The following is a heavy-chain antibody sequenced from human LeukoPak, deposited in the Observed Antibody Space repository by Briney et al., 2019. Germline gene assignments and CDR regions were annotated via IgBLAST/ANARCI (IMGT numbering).Heavy chain of an antibody. CDR3: ARDGVVPAAIDYYYYYMDV. V-gene: IGHV1-2*06. CDR2: INPNSGGT. J-gene: IGHJ6*03. Sequence: ASVKVSCKASGYTFTGYYMHWVRQAPGQGLEWMGRINPNSGGTNYAQKFQGRVTMTRDTSISTAYMELSRLRSDDTAVYYCARDGVVPAAIDYYYYYMDVWGKGTTVTVSS. CDR1: GYTFTGYY. D-gene: IGHD2-2*01.